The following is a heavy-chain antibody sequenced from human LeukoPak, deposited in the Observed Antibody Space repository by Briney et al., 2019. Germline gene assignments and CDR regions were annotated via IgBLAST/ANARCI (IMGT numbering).Heavy chain of an antibody. D-gene: IGHD3-22*01. V-gene: IGHV4-34*01. CDR3: ARTPTYYYDSSGYYPFDY. Sequence: PSETLSLTCAVYGGSFSGYYWSWIRQPPGKGLEWIGEINHSGSTNYNPSLKSRVTISVDTSKNQFSLKLSSVTAADTAVYYCARTPTYYYDSSGYYPFDYWGQGTLVTVSS. CDR2: INHSGST. CDR1: GGSFSGYY. J-gene: IGHJ4*02.